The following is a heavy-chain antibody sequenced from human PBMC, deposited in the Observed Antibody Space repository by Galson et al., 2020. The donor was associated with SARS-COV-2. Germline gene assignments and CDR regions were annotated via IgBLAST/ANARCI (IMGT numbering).Heavy chain of an antibody. V-gene: IGHV1-69*02. J-gene: IGHJ2*01. CDR1: GGTFSSYT. CDR3: ARVGQLSWYFDL. CDR2: IIPILGIA. D-gene: IGHD6-6*01. Sequence: SVKVSCKASGGTFSSYTISWVRQAPGQGLEWMGRIIPILGIANYAQKFQGRVTITADKSTSTAYMELSSLRSEDTAVYYCARVGQLSWYFDLWGRGTLVTVSS.